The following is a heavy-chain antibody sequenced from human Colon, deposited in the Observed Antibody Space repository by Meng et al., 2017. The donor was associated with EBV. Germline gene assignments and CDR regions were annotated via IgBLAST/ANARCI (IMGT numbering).Heavy chain of an antibody. D-gene: IGHD2-21*01. CDR1: GGPSTGYH. Sequence: QGQIEQWGAGVLKPSESRTLPCGVSGGPSTGYHWSWIRQAPGKGLEWIGEINYSGSTIYNPYLKRRVTIPADKSKNQFSLRLNSVTAADTAVYYCRHADCNHIDGCSDNWGQGTLVTVSS. V-gene: IGHV4-34*01. CDR3: RHADCNHIDGCSDN. J-gene: IGHJ4*02. CDR2: INYSGST.